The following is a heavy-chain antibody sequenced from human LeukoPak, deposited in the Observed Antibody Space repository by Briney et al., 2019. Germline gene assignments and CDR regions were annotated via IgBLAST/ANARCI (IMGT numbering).Heavy chain of an antibody. CDR1: GGSISSYY. CDR2: IYTSGST. Sequence: PSETLSLTCTVSGGSISSYYWSWIRQPAGKGLEWIGRIYTSGSTNYNPSLKSRVTISVDTSKNQFSLKLSSVTAADTVVYYCARHVPYYDFWSGYPSHFDYWGQGTLVTVSS. J-gene: IGHJ4*02. V-gene: IGHV4-4*07. CDR3: ARHVPYYDFWSGYPSHFDY. D-gene: IGHD3-3*01.